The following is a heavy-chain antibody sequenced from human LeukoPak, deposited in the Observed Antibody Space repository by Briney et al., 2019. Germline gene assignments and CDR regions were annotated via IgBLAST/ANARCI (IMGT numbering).Heavy chain of an antibody. CDR3: ARDNGVHAFDI. J-gene: IGHJ3*02. CDR1: GFTVSSNY. Sequence: PGGSLRLSCAASGFTVSSNYRSWVRQAPGEGLEWVSVIYSGGSTYYADSVKGRFTISRDNSKNTLYLQMNSLRAEDTAVYYCARDNGVHAFDIWGQGTMVTVSS. V-gene: IGHV3-66*01. D-gene: IGHD2-8*01. CDR2: IYSGGST.